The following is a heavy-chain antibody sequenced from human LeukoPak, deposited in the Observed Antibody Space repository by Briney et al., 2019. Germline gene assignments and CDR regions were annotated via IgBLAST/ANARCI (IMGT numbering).Heavy chain of an antibody. D-gene: IGHD3-22*01. CDR3: ATGTISSGYFYFDY. CDR1: GYTLTELS. V-gene: IGHV1-24*01. CDR2: FDPEDGET. Sequence: ASVKVSCKVSGYTLTELSMHWVRQAPGKGLEWMGGFDPEDGETIYAQKFQGRVTMTEDTSTDTAYMELSSLRSEDTAVYYCATGTISSGYFYFDYWGQGTLVTVSS. J-gene: IGHJ4*02.